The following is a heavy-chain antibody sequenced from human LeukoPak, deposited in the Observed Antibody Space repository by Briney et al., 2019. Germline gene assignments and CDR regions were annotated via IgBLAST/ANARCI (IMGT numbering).Heavy chain of an antibody. Sequence: GGSLRLSCAASGFTFSSYAMSWVRQAPGKGPEWASAISGSGGSTYYADSVKGRFTISRDNSKNTLYLQMNSLRAEATAVYYCAKDLISAMVTSTGPYYFDYWGQGTLVTVSS. J-gene: IGHJ4*02. CDR2: ISGSGGST. V-gene: IGHV3-23*01. CDR3: AKDLISAMVTSTGPYYFDY. D-gene: IGHD5-18*01. CDR1: GFTFSSYA.